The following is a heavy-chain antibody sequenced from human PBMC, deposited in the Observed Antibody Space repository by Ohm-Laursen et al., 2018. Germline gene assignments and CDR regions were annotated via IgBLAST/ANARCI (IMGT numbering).Heavy chain of an antibody. Sequence: SVKVSCNASGYTFTSYGISWVRQAPGQGLEWMGWISAYNGNTNYAQKLQGRVTMTTDTSTSTAYMELRSLRSDDTAVYYCARGKLYDSSGYYYYWGQGTLVTVSS. V-gene: IGHV1-18*01. J-gene: IGHJ4*02. CDR2: ISAYNGNT. CDR1: GYTFTSYG. D-gene: IGHD3-22*01. CDR3: ARGKLYDSSGYYYY.